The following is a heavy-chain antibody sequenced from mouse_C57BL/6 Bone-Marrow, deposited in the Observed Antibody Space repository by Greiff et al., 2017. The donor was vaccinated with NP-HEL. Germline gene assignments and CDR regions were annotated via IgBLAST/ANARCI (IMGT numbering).Heavy chain of an antibody. J-gene: IGHJ4*01. CDR3: ARQLRAILYYAMDY. CDR1: GYTFTDYN. D-gene: IGHD3-2*02. Sequence: EVKLQESGPELVKPGASVKIPCKASGYTFTDYNMDWVKQSHGKSLEWIGDINPNNGGTIYNQKFKGKATLTVDKSSSTAYMELRSLTSEDTAVYYCARQLRAILYYAMDYWGQGTSVTVSS. V-gene: IGHV1-18*01. CDR2: INPNNGGT.